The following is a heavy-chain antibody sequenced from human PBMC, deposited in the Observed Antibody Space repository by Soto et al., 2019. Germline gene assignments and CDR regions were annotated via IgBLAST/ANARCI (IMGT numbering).Heavy chain of an antibody. D-gene: IGHD1-26*01. J-gene: IGHJ4*02. V-gene: IGHV4-31*01. CDR3: AREESYHYFDY. CDR2: IYYTGRT. CDR1: DGSVSRGGYY. Sequence: QVQLQESGPGLVKPSQTLSLACTVSDGSVSRGGYYWSWLRQSPGKGLEWIGHIYYTGRTSYNPSLKCPVTIPLETSKRQFSLRLASVSSADTALDYCAREESYHYFDYWGQGALVTFSS.